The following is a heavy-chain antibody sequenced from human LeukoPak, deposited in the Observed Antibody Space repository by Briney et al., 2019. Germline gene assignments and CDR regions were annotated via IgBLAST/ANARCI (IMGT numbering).Heavy chain of an antibody. CDR2: IRSKANSYAT. D-gene: IGHD5-18*01. Sequence: PGGSLRLSCAASGFTFSGSAMHWVRQASGKGLEWVGRIRSKANSYATAYAASVKGRFTISRDDSKNTVYLQMNSLKTEDTAVYYCTRRVGTAMVLDYWGQGTLVTVSS. CDR1: GFTFSGSA. CDR3: TRRVGTAMVLDY. J-gene: IGHJ4*02. V-gene: IGHV3-73*01.